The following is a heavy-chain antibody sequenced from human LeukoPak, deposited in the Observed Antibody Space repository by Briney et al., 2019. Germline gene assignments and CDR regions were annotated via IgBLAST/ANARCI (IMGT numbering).Heavy chain of an antibody. J-gene: IGHJ4*02. CDR3: AREGIAVAGFDY. Sequence: PSETLSLTCAVYGGSFSGYYWSWIRQPPGKGLEWIGEINHSGSTNYNPSLKSRVTTSVDTSKNQFSLKLSSVTAADTAVYYCAREGIAVAGFDYWGQGTLVTVSS. V-gene: IGHV4-34*01. CDR1: GGSFSGYY. D-gene: IGHD6-19*01. CDR2: INHSGST.